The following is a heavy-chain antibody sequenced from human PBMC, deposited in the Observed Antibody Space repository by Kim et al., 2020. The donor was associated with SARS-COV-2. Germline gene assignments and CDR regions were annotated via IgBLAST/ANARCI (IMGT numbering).Heavy chain of an antibody. D-gene: IGHD3-10*01. V-gene: IGHV4-39*01. CDR1: GGPISSSHLF. CDR2: FYFGGNT. Sequence: SETLSLTCTVSGGPISSSHLFWGWIRQAPGRGLEWIGSFYFGGNTYYNPSLKSRVSLSVDSSKNQFSLNLTSVTAADTAVYYCATPPTYYGLGTSDYWGQGILVTVSS. CDR3: ATPPTYYGLGTSDY. J-gene: IGHJ4*02.